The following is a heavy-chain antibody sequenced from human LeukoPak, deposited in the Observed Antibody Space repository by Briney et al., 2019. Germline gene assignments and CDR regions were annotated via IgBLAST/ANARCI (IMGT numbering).Heavy chain of an antibody. D-gene: IGHD2-2*01. V-gene: IGHV1-69*13. CDR1: GGTFSSYA. Sequence: ASVKVSCKASGGTFSSYAISWVRQAPGQGLEWMGGIIPIFGTANYAQKFQGRVTITADESTSTAYMELSSLRSEDTAVYYCARGSLTISSTSPRAFDYWGQGTLVTVSS. J-gene: IGHJ4*02. CDR2: IIPIFGTA. CDR3: ARGSLTISSTSPRAFDY.